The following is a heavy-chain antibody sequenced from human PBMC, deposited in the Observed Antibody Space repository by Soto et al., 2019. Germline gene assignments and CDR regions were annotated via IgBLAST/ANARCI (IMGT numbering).Heavy chain of an antibody. CDR2: IKSKTDGGTT. V-gene: IGHV3-15*01. Sequence: TGGSLRLSCAASGFTLSNAWMSWVRQAPGKGREWVGRIKSKTDGGTTDYAAPVKGRFTISRDDSKNTLYLQMNSLKTEDTAVYYCTTDRIRTSGYCMDVWGQGTTVTVSS. D-gene: IGHD3-10*01. CDR1: GFTLSNAW. CDR3: TTDRIRTSGYCMDV. J-gene: IGHJ6*02.